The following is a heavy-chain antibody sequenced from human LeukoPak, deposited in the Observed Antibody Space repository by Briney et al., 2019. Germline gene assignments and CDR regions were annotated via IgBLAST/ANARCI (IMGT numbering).Heavy chain of an antibody. Sequence: SETLSLTCAVSGGSISSSNWWSWVRQPPGKGLEWIGEIYHSGSTNYNPSLKSRVTISVDKSKNQFSLKLSSVTAADTAVYYCAGDKESTVVTPGAFDIWGQGTMVTVSS. D-gene: IGHD4-23*01. CDR1: GGSISSSNW. J-gene: IGHJ3*02. V-gene: IGHV4-4*02. CDR3: AGDKESTVVTPGAFDI. CDR2: IYHSGST.